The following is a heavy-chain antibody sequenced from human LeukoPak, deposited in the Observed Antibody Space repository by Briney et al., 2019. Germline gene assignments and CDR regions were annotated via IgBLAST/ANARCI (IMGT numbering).Heavy chain of an antibody. Sequence: SETLSLTCTVSGYSISSGYYWGWIRQPPGKGLEWIGSIYHSGSTYYNPSLKSRVTISVDTSKNQFSLKLSSVTAADTAVYYCARSNMVRGVIRPPNYFDYWGQGTLVTVSS. D-gene: IGHD3-10*01. CDR2: IYHSGST. V-gene: IGHV4-38-2*02. CDR1: GYSISSGYY. J-gene: IGHJ4*02. CDR3: ARSNMVRGVIRPPNYFDY.